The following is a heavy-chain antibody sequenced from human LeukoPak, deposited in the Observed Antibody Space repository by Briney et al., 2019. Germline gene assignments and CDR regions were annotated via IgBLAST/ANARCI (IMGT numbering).Heavy chain of an antibody. D-gene: IGHD3-16*01. CDR3: AKGYYDYVWGSYYFDY. CDR2: ISSSGSTI. CDR1: GFTFSSYE. J-gene: IGHJ4*02. Sequence: GGSLGLSCAASGFTFSSYEMNWVRQAPGKGLEWVSYISSSGSTIYYADSVKGRFTISRDNAKNSLYLQMNSLRAEDTAVYYCAKGYYDYVWGSYYFDYWGQGTLVTVSS. V-gene: IGHV3-48*03.